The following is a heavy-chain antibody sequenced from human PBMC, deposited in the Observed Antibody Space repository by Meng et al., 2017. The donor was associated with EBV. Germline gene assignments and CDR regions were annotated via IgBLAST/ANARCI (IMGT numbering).Heavy chain of an antibody. CDR3: ARERPGGMATTPYFDY. CDR2: IIPILGIA. Sequence: QDQVGRAGAEVKKPGSSVKVSCKASGGTFSSYAISWVRQAPGQGLEWMGGIIPILGIANYAQKFQGRVTITADKSTSTAYMELSSLRSEDTAVYYCARERPGGMATTPYFDYWGQGTLVTVSS. CDR1: GGTFSSYA. V-gene: IGHV1-69*10. J-gene: IGHJ4*02. D-gene: IGHD5-24*01.